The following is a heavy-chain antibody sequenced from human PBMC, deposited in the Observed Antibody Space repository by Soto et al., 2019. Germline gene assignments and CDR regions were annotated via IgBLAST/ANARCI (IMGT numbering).Heavy chain of an antibody. CDR1: GFTFSSYA. CDR2: ISGSGGST. V-gene: IGHV3-23*01. CDR3: ANYCSGGSCYSGTTNYYYGMDV. J-gene: IGHJ6*02. Sequence: PGGSLRLSCAASGFTFSSYAMSWVRQAPGKGLEWVSAISGSGGSTYYADSVKGRFTISGDNSKNTLYLQMNSLRAEDTAVYYCANYCSGGSCYSGTTNYYYGMDVWGQGTTVTVSS. D-gene: IGHD2-15*01.